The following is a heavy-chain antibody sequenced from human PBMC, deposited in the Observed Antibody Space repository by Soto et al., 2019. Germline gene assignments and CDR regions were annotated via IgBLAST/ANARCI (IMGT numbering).Heavy chain of an antibody. CDR3: ARMTYYYDSSGYLYYYGMDV. Sequence: LRLSCAASGFTFSSYDMHWVRQATGKGLEWVSAIGTAGDAYYPGSVKGRFTISRENAKNSLYLQMNSLRAGDTAVYYCARMTYYYDSSGYLYYYGMDVWGQGTTVTVSS. D-gene: IGHD3-22*01. V-gene: IGHV3-13*01. J-gene: IGHJ6*02. CDR1: GFTFSSYD. CDR2: IGTAGDA.